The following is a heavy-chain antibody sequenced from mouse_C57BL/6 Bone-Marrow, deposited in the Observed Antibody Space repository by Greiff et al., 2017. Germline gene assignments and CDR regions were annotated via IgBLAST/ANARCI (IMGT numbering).Heavy chain of an antibody. Sequence: QVQLQQSGAELMKPGASVKLSCKATGYTFTGYWIEWVKQRPGHGLEWIGEILPGSGSTNYNEKFKGKATFTADTSSNTAYMQLSSLTTEDSAIYYCAIIYYDYHVPYYYAMDYWGQGTSVTVSS. V-gene: IGHV1-9*01. CDR1: GYTFTGYW. CDR2: ILPGSGST. CDR3: AIIYYDYHVPYYYAMDY. D-gene: IGHD2-4*01. J-gene: IGHJ4*01.